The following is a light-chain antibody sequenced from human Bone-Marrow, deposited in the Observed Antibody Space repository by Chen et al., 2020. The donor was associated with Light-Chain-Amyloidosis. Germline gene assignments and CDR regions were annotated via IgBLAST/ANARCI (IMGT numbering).Light chain of an antibody. J-gene: IGLJ3*02. V-gene: IGLV3-21*02. CDR2: DAS. CDR3: QVWDRSSDRPV. CDR1: NIGATS. Sequence: SYVLTQPSSVSVAPVQTATSARAVNNIGATSVHWYQQTPGQAPLLVVYDASDRPSGIPERLSGSNSGNTATLTISRVEAGDEADYYCQVWDRSSDRPVFGGGTKLTVL.